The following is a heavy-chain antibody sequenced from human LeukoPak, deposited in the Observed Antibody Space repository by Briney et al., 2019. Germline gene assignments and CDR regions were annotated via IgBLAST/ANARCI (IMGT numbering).Heavy chain of an antibody. CDR3: SRHDALPGDY. D-gene: IGHD2-21*02. CDR2: IRTKANNYAT. V-gene: IGHV3-73*01. Sequence: GGSLRLSCAASGFTFSGYTIHWVRQASGKGLEWVGHIRTKANNYATDYDASVKGRFTISRDDSKNTAFLQMNSLKTEDTAEYYCSRHDALPGDYWGQGTQVTVSS. CDR1: GFTFSGYT. J-gene: IGHJ4*02.